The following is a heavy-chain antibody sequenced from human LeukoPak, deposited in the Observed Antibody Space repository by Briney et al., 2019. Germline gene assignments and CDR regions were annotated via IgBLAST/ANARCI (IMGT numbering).Heavy chain of an antibody. J-gene: IGHJ4*02. Sequence: SETLSLTCSVSGVFITSRNYYWLWLRQPPGKGLERIGSIYYSGSTYYNPSLKSRVAISVDTSKNQFSLKLSSVTAADTAVYYCARVDPWYSSSGLDYWGQGTLVTVSS. CDR2: IYYSGST. CDR1: GVFITSRNYY. V-gene: IGHV4-39*07. CDR3: ARVDPWYSSSGLDY. D-gene: IGHD6-13*01.